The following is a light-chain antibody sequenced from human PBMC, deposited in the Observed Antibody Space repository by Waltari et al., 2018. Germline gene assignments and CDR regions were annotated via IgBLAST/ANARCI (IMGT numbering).Light chain of an antibody. CDR3: QTGGHGTWV. Sequence: QLVLTQSPSASASLGASVKLTCTLDSGHSSNLVAWLQQQPEEGPRYLMKINSDGSHSKGDGIPDRFSGSSSGAERYLTISSVQSEDEADYYCQTGGHGTWVFGGGTKLTVL. J-gene: IGLJ3*02. V-gene: IGLV4-69*01. CDR1: SGHSSNL. CDR2: INSDGSH.